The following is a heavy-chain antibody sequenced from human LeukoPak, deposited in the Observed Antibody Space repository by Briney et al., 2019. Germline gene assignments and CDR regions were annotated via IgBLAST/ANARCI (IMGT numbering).Heavy chain of an antibody. D-gene: IGHD4-17*01. J-gene: IGHJ4*02. V-gene: IGHV3-23*01. CDR3: AKFYYGDRKNADY. CDR1: GFTFSSYA. CDR2: ISGSGGST. Sequence: GGSLRLSCAASGFTFSSYAMSWVRQPPGQGLELDSAISGSGGSTYYADSVKGRFTISRDNSKNTLYLQMNSLRAEDTAVYYCAKFYYGDRKNADYWGQGTLVTVSS.